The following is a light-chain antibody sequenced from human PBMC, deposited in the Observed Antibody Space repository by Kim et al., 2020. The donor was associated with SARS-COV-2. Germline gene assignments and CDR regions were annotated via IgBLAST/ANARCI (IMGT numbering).Light chain of an antibody. J-gene: IGKJ2*01. CDR3: QQYGSSYT. CDR1: QSVYSSY. Sequence: EIVLTQSPATLSLSPGERATLSCGASQSVYSSYLAWYQQKPGLAPRLLIYDASTRATGIPDRFSGSGSGTDFTLTISRLEPEDFAVYYCQQYGSSYTFGQGTKLEI. CDR2: DAS. V-gene: IGKV3D-20*01.